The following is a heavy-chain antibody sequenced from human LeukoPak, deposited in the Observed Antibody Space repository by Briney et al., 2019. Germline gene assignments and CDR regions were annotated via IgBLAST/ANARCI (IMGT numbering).Heavy chain of an antibody. CDR2: IWYDGSNK. J-gene: IGHJ4*02. CDR3: ARGSVTTVYYFDY. D-gene: IGHD4-17*01. CDR1: GFTFSSYG. Sequence: GGSLRLSCSASGFTFSSYGMHWVRQAPGKGLEWVAVIWYDGSNKYYADSVKGRFTISRDNSKNTLYLQMNSLRAEDTAVYYCARGSVTTVYYFDYWGQGTLVTVSS. V-gene: IGHV3-33*08.